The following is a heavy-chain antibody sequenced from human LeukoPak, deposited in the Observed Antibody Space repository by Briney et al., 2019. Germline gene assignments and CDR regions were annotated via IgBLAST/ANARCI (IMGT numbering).Heavy chain of an antibody. D-gene: IGHD6-13*01. CDR1: GGSISHYY. V-gene: IGHV4-4*07. J-gene: IGHJ4*02. CDR2: IYSTGSA. CDR3: ARAYSISWYYFDY. Sequence: SETLSLTCSVSGGSISHYYWSWIRQPAGKGLEWIGHIYSTGSANYNSFLKSRVTISVDKSKNQFSLKLTSVTAADTAVYYCARAYSISWYYFDYWGQGTLVTVSS.